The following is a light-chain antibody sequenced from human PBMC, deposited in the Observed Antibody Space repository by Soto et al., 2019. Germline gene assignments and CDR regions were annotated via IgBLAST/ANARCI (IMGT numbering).Light chain of an antibody. CDR2: AAS. CDR3: QKYNSAPRT. V-gene: IGKV1-27*01. J-gene: IGKJ1*01. Sequence: DIQMTQSPSSRSASVGDRVSITCRASQGISKYLAWYQQKPGKVPKLLIYAASTLQSGVPSRFSGSGSGTDFTLTISSLQPEDVATYYCQKYNSAPRTFGQGTKVEIK. CDR1: QGISKY.